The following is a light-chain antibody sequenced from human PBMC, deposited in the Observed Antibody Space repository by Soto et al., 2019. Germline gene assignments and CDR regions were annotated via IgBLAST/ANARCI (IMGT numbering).Light chain of an antibody. J-gene: IGKJ1*01. CDR2: GAS. Sequence: DIVMTQSPGTLSLSPGERATLSCRASQSVATNLAWYQQKPGQPPRLLIYGASTRATGIPARFSGSGSGTEFTLTISSLQSVDFAVYSCQQYNNWTWTFGQGTKVDIK. CDR1: QSVATN. V-gene: IGKV3-15*01. CDR3: QQYNNWTWT.